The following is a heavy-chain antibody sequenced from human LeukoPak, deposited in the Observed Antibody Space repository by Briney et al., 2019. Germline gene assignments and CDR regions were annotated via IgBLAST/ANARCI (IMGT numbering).Heavy chain of an antibody. CDR3: ARRWNGSGSYRVRPSGAYYYYMDV. Sequence: SETLSLTCAVYGGSFSGYYWSWIRQPPGKGLEWIGETNHSGSTNYNPSLKSRVTTSVDTSKNQFSLKLSSVTAADTAVYYCARRWNGSGSYRVRPSGAYYYYMDVWGKGTTVTVSS. CDR2: TNHSGST. J-gene: IGHJ6*03. D-gene: IGHD3-10*01. CDR1: GGSFSGYY. V-gene: IGHV4-34*01.